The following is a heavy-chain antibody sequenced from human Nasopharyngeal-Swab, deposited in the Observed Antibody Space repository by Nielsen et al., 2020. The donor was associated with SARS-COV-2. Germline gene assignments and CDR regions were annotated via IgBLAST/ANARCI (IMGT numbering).Heavy chain of an antibody. V-gene: IGHV4-59*01. CDR3: ARGVVGNYDYVWGSYRYDNWFDL. D-gene: IGHD3-16*02. J-gene: IGHJ5*02. Sequence: RQAPGKGLEWIGYIYYSGSTNYNPSLKSRVTISVDTSKNQFSLKLSSVTAADTAVYYCARGVVGNYDYVWGSYRYDNWFDLWGQGTLVTVSS. CDR2: IYYSGST.